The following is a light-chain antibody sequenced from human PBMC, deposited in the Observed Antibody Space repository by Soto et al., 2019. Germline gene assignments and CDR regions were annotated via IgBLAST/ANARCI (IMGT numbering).Light chain of an antibody. V-gene: IGLV1-44*01. CDR1: XXXIGMNA. J-gene: IGLJ2*01. CDR2: KNN. Sequence: QSVLTXPPSASGTPGQXXTXXXSXXXXXIGMNAVNWYQQLPGTAPRLLIYKNNQRPSGVPDRFSGSKSGTSASLAISGLQSEDEADYHCAAWDDYLNGPVFGGGTKLTVL. CDR3: AAWDDYLNGPV.